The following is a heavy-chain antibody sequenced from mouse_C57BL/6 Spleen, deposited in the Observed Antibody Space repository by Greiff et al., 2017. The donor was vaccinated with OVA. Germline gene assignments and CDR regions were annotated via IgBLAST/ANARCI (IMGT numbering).Heavy chain of an antibody. Sequence: EVQRVESGGGLVKPGGSLKLSCAASGFTFSSYTMSWVRQTPEKRLEWVATISGGGGNTYYPDSVKGRFTISRDNAKNTLYLQMSSLRSEDTALYYCARHVPYDYDEGSWFAYWGQGTLVTVSA. V-gene: IGHV5-9*01. CDR3: ARHVPYDYDEGSWFAY. J-gene: IGHJ3*01. CDR2: ISGGGGNT. CDR1: GFTFSSYT. D-gene: IGHD2-4*01.